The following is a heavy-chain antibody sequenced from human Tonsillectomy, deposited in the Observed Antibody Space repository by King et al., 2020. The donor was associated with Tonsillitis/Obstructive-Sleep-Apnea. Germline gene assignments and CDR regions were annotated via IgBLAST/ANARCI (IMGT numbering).Heavy chain of an antibody. CDR1: GGSISSYY. J-gene: IGHJ4*02. V-gene: IGHV4-59*01. CDR3: ARSSYDTYYYDSSGYYPVYFDY. CDR2: IYYSGST. Sequence: VQLQESGPGLVKPSETLSLTCTVSGGSISSYYWSWIRQPPGKGLEWIGYIYYSGSTNYNPSLKSRVTISVDTSKNQFSLKLSSVTAADTAVYYCARSSYDTYYYDSSGYYPVYFDYWGQGTLVTVSS. D-gene: IGHD3-22*01.